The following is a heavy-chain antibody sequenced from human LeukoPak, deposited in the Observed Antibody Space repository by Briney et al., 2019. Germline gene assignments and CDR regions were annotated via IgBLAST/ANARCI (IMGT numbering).Heavy chain of an antibody. CDR1: GGSISSSSYY. J-gene: IGHJ5*02. V-gene: IGHV4-39*01. D-gene: IGHD3-10*01. CDR2: IYYSGST. CDR3: ARQMILWFGDFPHWFDP. Sequence: SETLSLTCTVSGGSISSSSYYWGWIRQPPGKGLEWIGSIYYSGSTYYNPSLKSRVTISVDTSKNQFSLKLSSVTAADTAVYYCARQMILWFGDFPHWFDPWGQGTLVTVSS.